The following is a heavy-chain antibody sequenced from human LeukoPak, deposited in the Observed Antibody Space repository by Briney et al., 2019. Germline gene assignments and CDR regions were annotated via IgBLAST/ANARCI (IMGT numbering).Heavy chain of an antibody. D-gene: IGHD1-7*01. V-gene: IGHV3-11*06. J-gene: IGHJ4*02. Sequence: GGSLRLSCAASGFIFDDYGMSWVRQAPGKGLEWVSYISSSSSYTDYADSVKGRFTISRDNAKNTLYLQMHSLRAEDTAVYYCTRVGTTLDYWGQGTLVTVSS. CDR2: ISSSSSYT. CDR3: TRVGTTLDY. CDR1: GFIFDDYG.